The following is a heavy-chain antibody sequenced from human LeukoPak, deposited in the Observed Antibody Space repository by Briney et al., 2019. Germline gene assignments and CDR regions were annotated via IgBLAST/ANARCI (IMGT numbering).Heavy chain of an antibody. CDR1: GGSISSGGYY. CDR3: ARRVVVTARTYDAFDI. CDR2: IYYSGST. V-gene: IGHV4-31*03. D-gene: IGHD2-21*02. Sequence: SQTLSLTCTVSGGSISSGGYYWSWIRQHPGKGLEWIGYIYYSGSTYYNPSLKSRVSMSVDTSKSQFSLKLKSVTAADTAVYYCARRVVVTARTYDAFDIWGQGTMVTVSS. J-gene: IGHJ3*02.